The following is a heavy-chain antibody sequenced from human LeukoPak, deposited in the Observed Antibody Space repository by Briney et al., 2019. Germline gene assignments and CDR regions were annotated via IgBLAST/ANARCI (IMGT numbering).Heavy chain of an antibody. CDR3: ARASHGSGSYYHYHRVLSN. V-gene: IGHV4-38-2*02. CDR2: INHSGTN. CDR1: GYSISSGYF. J-gene: IGHJ4*02. D-gene: IGHD3-10*01. Sequence: PSETLSLTCPVSGYSISSGYFWGWIRQPPGKGLEWIGSINHSGTNYYNPSLKSRVTISVDTSKNQFSLKLSSVTAADTAVYYCARASHGSGSYYHYHRVLSNWGQGTLVTVSS.